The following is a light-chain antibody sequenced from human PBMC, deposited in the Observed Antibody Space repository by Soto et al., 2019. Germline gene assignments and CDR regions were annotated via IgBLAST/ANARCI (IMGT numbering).Light chain of an antibody. CDR2: DIS. CDR3: HQSNSWPRST. V-gene: IGKV3-11*01. Sequence: EVVLTQSPATLSLSPGERATLSCRASQAVPSYLAWYQQKPGQAPRLLIYDISNRATGIPARFSGSGSGTDFTLTISSLEPEDVAVYYCHQSNSWPRSTFGQGTKLEIK. CDR1: QAVPSY. J-gene: IGKJ2*02.